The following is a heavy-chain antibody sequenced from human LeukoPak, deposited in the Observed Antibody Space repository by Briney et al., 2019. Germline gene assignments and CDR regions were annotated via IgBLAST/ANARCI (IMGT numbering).Heavy chain of an antibody. CDR2: IYPGDSDT. CDR1: GYSFTSYW. J-gene: IGHJ4*02. Sequence: GESLKISCKGSGYSFTSYWIGWVRQMPGKGLEWMGIIYPGDSDTRYSPSFQGQVTISADKSISTAYLQWSSLKASDTAMYYCARHRIDGYKIREVGYWGQGTLVTVSS. V-gene: IGHV5-51*01. D-gene: IGHD5-24*01. CDR3: ARHRIDGYKIREVGY.